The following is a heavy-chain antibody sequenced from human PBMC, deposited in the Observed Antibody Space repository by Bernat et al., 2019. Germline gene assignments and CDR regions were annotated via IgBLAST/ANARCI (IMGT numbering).Heavy chain of an antibody. V-gene: IGHV3-7*01. CDR1: GFIFRNHW. CDR3: ARDRRAMTTVTSSYGMDV. J-gene: IGHJ6*02. D-gene: IGHD4-11*01. Sequence: EVKLVESGGGLVQPGGSLRLSCAASGFIFRNHWMSWVRQAPGKGLEWVANIKVDGSEKYYVDSVKGRFTISRDNSKNTLYLQMNSLRAEDTAVYYCARDRRAMTTVTSSYGMDVWGQGTTVTVSS. CDR2: IKVDGSEK.